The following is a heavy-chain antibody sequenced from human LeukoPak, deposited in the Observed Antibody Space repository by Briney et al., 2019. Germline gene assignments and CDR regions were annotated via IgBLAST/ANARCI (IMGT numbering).Heavy chain of an antibody. Sequence: SETLSLTCTVSGDSISGSYWSWIRQPPGQGLEYIGYIYSSETTNYNPSLKSRFTISVDTSRNQLFLKLTSVTAADTAVYFCAKKGGSGNLVYFDYWGQGALVTVSS. J-gene: IGHJ4*02. CDR1: GDSISGSY. D-gene: IGHD3-10*01. CDR3: AKKGGSGNLVYFDY. CDR2: IYSSETT. V-gene: IGHV4-4*09.